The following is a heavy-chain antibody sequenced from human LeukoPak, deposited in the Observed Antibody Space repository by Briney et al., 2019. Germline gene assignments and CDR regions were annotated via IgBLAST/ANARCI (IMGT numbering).Heavy chain of an antibody. CDR2: ISRSGSYI. D-gene: IGHD5-24*01. Sequence: GGSLRLSCAASGFTFSSDSMNWVRQAPGKGLEWVSFISRSGSYIYYADSVKGRFTISRDNAKNSLYLQMNSLRSEDAAVYYCARGLGEGYPDYWGQGTLVTVSS. CDR1: GFTFSSDS. CDR3: ARGLGEGYPDY. V-gene: IGHV3-21*01. J-gene: IGHJ4*02.